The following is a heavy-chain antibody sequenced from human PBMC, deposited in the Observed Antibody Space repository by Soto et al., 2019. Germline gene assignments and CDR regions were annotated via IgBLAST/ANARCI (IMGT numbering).Heavy chain of an antibody. D-gene: IGHD2-2*01. CDR2: INAYNGHT. CDR1: GYTFNNYG. CDR3: ARAMAPDQSDY. J-gene: IGHJ4*02. Sequence: QVQLVQSGAEVKQPGASVKVSCKASGYTFNNYGITWVRQAPGQGLEWMGWINAYNGHTNYAQKFQDRVAMTTDTSTRTVSMELRSLRSDDTAVIYCARAMAPDQSDYWGPGTLVTVSS. V-gene: IGHV1-18*01.